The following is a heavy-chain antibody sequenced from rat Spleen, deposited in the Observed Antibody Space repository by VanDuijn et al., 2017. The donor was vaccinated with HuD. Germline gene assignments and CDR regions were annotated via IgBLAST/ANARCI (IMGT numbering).Heavy chain of an antibody. J-gene: IGHJ4*01. CDR3: TTDPITTTGYYYVMDA. CDR2: ITNSGGST. Sequence: EVQLVESGGGLVQPGRSLKLSCAASGFTFSNYGMAWVRQAPTKGLEWVASITNSGGSTYYRDSVKGRFTISRDNAKSTLYLQMDSLRSADTATYYCTTDPITTTGYYYVMDAWGQGASVTVSS. CDR1: GFTFSNYG. D-gene: IGHD1-10*01. V-gene: IGHV5-27*01.